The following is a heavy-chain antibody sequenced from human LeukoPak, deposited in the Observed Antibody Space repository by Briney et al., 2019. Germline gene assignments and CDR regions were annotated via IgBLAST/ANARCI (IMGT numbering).Heavy chain of an antibody. Sequence: GGSLRLSCAASGFTFSSYAMHWVRQAPGKGLEWVAVISYDGSDKYYPDSVKGRFTISRDNSKNTLYLQMNSLRAEDTAVYYCARGRYYYDISGYFDYWGQGTLVTVSS. CDR3: ARGRYYYDISGYFDY. CDR1: GFTFSSYA. D-gene: IGHD3-22*01. CDR2: ISYDGSDK. J-gene: IGHJ4*02. V-gene: IGHV3-30-3*01.